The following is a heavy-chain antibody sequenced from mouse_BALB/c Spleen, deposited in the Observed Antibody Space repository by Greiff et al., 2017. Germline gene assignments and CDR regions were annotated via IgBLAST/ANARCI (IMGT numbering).Heavy chain of an antibody. CDR3: ARENYVYAMDD. D-gene: IGHD1-1*01. J-gene: IGHJ4*01. CDR2: ISYDGSN. V-gene: IGHV3-6*02. CDR1: GYSITSGYY. Sequence: EVKLQESGPGLVKPSQSLSLTCSVTGYSITSGYYWNWIRQFPGNKLEWMGYISYDGSNNYNPSLKNRISITRDTSKNQFFLKLNSVTTEDTATYYCARENYVYAMDDWGQGTSVTVSS.